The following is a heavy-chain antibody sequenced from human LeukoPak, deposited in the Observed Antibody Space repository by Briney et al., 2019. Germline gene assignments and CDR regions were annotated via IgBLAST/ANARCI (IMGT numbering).Heavy chain of an antibody. CDR1: GGSISSSSYY. CDR2: IYYSGST. J-gene: IGHJ4*02. D-gene: IGHD3-10*01. V-gene: IGHV4-39*01. Sequence: SQTLSLTCTVSGGSISSSSYYWGWIRQPPGKGLEWIGSIYYSGSTYYNPSLKSRVTISVDTSKNQFSLKLSSVTAADTAVYYCASSYYSYGKYYFDYWGQGTLVTVSS. CDR3: ASSYYSYGKYYFDY.